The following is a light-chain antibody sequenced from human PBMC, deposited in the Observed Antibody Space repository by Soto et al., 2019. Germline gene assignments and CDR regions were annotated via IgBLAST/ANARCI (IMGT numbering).Light chain of an antibody. V-gene: IGKV2-28*01. CDR1: QSLLYSNGYNY. CDR2: LGS. Sequence: DIVMTQSTLSLPVTPGEPASISCRSSQSLLYSNGYNYLDWYLQKPGQSPQLLIFLGSNRASGVPDRFRGSGSGTDFTLKISIVEAEDVGVYYCMQALQTPPTFVQGTKLEIK. J-gene: IGKJ2*01. CDR3: MQALQTPPT.